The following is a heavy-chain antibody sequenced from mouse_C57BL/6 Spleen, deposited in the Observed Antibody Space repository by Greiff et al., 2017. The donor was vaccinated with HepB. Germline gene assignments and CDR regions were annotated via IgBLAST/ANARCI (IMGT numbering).Heavy chain of an antibody. V-gene: IGHV1-52*01. D-gene: IGHD4-1*01. Sequence: QVQLQQPGAELVRPGSSVKLSCKASGYTFTSYWMHWVKQRPIQGLEWIGNIDPSDSETHYNQKFKDKATLTVDKSSSTAYMQLSSLTSEDSAVYYCAREGNWDVDYAMDYWGQGTSVTVSS. CDR2: IDPSDSET. CDR3: AREGNWDVDYAMDY. J-gene: IGHJ4*01. CDR1: GYTFTSYW.